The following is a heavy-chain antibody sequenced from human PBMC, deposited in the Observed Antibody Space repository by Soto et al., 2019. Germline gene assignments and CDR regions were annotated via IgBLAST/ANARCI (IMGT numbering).Heavy chain of an antibody. CDR3: ARDTVLTVMFDF. V-gene: IGHV4-59*01. J-gene: IGHJ4*02. CDR1: GGSIGSYH. D-gene: IGHD4-17*01. Sequence: TSETLSLCCTVSGGSIGSYHRSWVRQPPGKGLEWVAPVYYTGTTNYNPSLGSRVTISIDAPENQISLKLTSVTAADTAFYYCARDTVLTVMFDFWGQGTLVTVSS. CDR2: VYYTGTT.